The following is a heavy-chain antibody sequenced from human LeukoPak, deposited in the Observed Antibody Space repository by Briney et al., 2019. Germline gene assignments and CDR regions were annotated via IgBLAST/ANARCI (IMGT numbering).Heavy chain of an antibody. D-gene: IGHD6-19*01. CDR3: ARVQGYSSGWYAAYFDY. J-gene: IGHJ4*02. V-gene: IGHV3-9*01. CDR1: GFTFDDYA. Sequence: PGGSLRLSCAASGFTFDDYAMHWVRQAPGKGLEWVSGITWNSGSIGYADSVKGRFTISRDNAKNSLYLQMNSLRAEDTAVYYCARVQGYSSGWYAAYFDYWGQGTLVTVSS. CDR2: ITWNSGSI.